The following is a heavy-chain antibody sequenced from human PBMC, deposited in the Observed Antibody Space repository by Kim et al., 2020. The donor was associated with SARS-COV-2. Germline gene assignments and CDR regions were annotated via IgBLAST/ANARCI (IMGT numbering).Heavy chain of an antibody. V-gene: IGHV4-34*01. Sequence: SETLSLTCAVYGGSFSGYYWSWIRQPPGKGLEWIGEINHSGSTNYNPSLKSRVTISVDTSKNQFSLKLSSVTAADTAVYYCAGSITIFGVAGSNWFDPWG. CDR1: GGSFSGYY. CDR3: AGSITIFGVAGSNWFDP. CDR2: INHSGST. D-gene: IGHD3-3*01. J-gene: IGHJ5*02.